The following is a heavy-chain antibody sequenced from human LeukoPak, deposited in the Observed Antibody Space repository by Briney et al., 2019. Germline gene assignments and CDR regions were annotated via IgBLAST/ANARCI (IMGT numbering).Heavy chain of an antibody. D-gene: IGHD3-3*01. J-gene: IGHJ4*02. V-gene: IGHV1-46*01. CDR1: GYTFTSYY. Sequence: GASVKVSCKASGYTFTSYYMHWVRQAPGQGLEWMGIINPSGGSTSYAQKFQGRVTMTRDTSTSTVYMELSSLRSEDTAVYYCARARRRITIFGVVMSDYWGQGTLVTASS. CDR2: INPSGGST. CDR3: ARARRRITIFGVVMSDY.